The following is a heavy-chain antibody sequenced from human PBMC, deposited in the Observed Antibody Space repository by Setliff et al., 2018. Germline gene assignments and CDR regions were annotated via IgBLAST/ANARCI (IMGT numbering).Heavy chain of an antibody. Sequence: PGGSLRLSCAASGFTFNTFWMTWVRQAPGKGLEWVANINPGGSEEYYLDSVKGRFTISRDNAKKSLYLQMNSLRAEDTAVYYCAREPHDSSGPDYWGQGTLVTVSS. CDR1: GFTFNTFW. D-gene: IGHD3-22*01. V-gene: IGHV3-7*01. CDR3: AREPHDSSGPDY. J-gene: IGHJ4*02. CDR2: INPGGSEE.